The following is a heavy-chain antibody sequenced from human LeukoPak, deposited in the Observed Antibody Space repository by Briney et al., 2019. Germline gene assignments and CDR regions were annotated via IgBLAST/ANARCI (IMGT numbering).Heavy chain of an antibody. D-gene: IGHD3-22*01. J-gene: IGHJ4*02. V-gene: IGHV3-30*18. Sequence: GGSLRLSCAASGFTFSSYGMHWVRHAPGKGLEWVAVISYDGSNKYYADSVKGRFTISRDNSKNTLYLQMNSLRAEDTAVYYCAKDSRPYITMIVVVITRLFDYWGQGTLVTVSS. CDR1: GFTFSSYG. CDR3: AKDSRPYITMIVVVITRLFDY. CDR2: ISYDGSNK.